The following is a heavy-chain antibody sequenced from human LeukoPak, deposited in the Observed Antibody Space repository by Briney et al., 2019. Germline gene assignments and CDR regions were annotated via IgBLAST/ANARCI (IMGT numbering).Heavy chain of an antibody. CDR3: ASPSDDYYDSSGYSY. J-gene: IGHJ4*02. CDR1: GFTFSSYA. D-gene: IGHD3-22*01. CDR2: ISSSSSYI. V-gene: IGHV3-21*01. Sequence: GGSLRLSCAASGFTFSSYAMSWVRRAPGKGLEWVSSISSSSSYIYYADSVKGQFTISRDNAKNSLYLQMNSLRAEDTAVYYCASPSDDYYDSSGYSYWGQGTLVTVSS.